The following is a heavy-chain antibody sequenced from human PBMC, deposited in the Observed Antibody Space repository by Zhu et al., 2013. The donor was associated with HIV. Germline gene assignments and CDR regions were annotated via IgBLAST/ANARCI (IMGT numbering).Heavy chain of an antibody. Sequence: QVQLVQSGAEVKKPGSSVKVSCKASGGTFSSYAISWVRQAPGQGLEWMGGIIPIFGTANYAQKFQGRVTITADESTSTAYMELSSLRSEDTAVYYCARHSGSSHITYYYYYGMDVWGQGTNGHRLL. J-gene: IGHJ6*02. V-gene: IGHV1-69*01. D-gene: IGHD1-26*01. CDR1: GGTFSSYA. CDR3: ARHSGSSHITYYYYYGMDV. CDR2: IIPIFGTA.